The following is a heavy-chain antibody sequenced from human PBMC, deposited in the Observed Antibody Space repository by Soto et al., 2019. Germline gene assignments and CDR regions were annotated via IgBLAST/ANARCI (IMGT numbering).Heavy chain of an antibody. D-gene: IGHD4-4*01. V-gene: IGHV1-18*01. CDR2: INAYNGNT. CDR3: ARDGVAVTTGISGY. CDR1: GYSFTSYA. Sequence: ASVKVSCKASGYSFTSYAMSWVRQAPGQGLEWMGWINAYNGNTKYAQKFQDRVTMTTDTSMNTVYMELRSLTSDDTAVYYCARDGVAVTTGISGYWGQGTLVTVSS. J-gene: IGHJ4*02.